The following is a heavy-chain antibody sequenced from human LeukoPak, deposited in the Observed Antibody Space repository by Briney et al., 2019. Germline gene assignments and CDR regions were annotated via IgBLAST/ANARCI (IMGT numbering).Heavy chain of an antibody. Sequence: GGSLRLSCAASGFTFSNAWMSWVRQAPGKGLEWVGRIKSKTDGGTTDYAAPVKGRFTISRDDSKNTLYLQMNSLKTEDTAVYYCTTDRGEGYSSSSPYYYYYMDVWGKGTTVTVSS. CDR2: IKSKTDGGTT. D-gene: IGHD6-6*01. CDR1: GFTFSNAW. J-gene: IGHJ6*03. CDR3: TTDRGEGYSSSSPYYYYYMDV. V-gene: IGHV3-15*01.